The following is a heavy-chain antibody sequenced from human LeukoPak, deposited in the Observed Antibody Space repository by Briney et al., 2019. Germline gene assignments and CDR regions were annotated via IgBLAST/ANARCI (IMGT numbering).Heavy chain of an antibody. D-gene: IGHD1-26*01. V-gene: IGHV3-23*01. Sequence: GAPRISCAAPGFTLYNYRMSRVRQGPGEGLEVGSTVNADGGNTYYADSVKGRFTISRDNSKSTLILQMNSLRVEDTALYYCTKRVKYGGTWDHFADWGQGTLVTVSS. CDR2: VNADGGNT. CDR1: GFTLYNYR. CDR3: TKRVKYGGTWDHFAD. J-gene: IGHJ4*02.